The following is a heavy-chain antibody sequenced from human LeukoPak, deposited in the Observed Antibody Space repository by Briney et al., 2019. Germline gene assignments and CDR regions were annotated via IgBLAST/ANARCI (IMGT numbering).Heavy chain of an antibody. D-gene: IGHD2-2*02. CDR3: TRSPILYGLYFDY. J-gene: IGHJ4*02. CDR2: IRSKANSYAT. Sequence: PGGSLRLSCVASALTFSGSAMHWVRQASGEGLEWVGRIRSKANSYATAYAASVKGRFTISRDDSKNTAYLQMNSLKTEDTAVYYCTRSPILYGLYFDYWGQGTLVTVSS. CDR1: ALTFSGSA. V-gene: IGHV3-73*01.